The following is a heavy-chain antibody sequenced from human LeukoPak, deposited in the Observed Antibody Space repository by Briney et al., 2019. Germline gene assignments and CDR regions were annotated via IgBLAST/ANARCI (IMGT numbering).Heavy chain of an antibody. V-gene: IGHV1-2*02. CDR2: ISPNTAAT. Sequence: ASVKVSCKPSGYTFTAYYMHCVRQAPGQRLEEMGWISPNTAATMYAQKFQGRVTLNRDTYIETGYMELSSLRSDDTAVYYCARDRVSSGWPRPYYFEFWGEGSLVSVSP. J-gene: IGHJ4*02. CDR1: GYTFTAYY. CDR3: ARDRVSSGWPRPYYFEF. D-gene: IGHD6-19*01.